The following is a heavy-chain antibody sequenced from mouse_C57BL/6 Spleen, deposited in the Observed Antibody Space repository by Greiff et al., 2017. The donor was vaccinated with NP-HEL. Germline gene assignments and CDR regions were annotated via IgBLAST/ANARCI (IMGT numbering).Heavy chain of an antibody. D-gene: IGHD2-3*01. Sequence: QVQLQQPGAELVRPGSSVKLSCKASGYTFTSYWMDWVKQRPGQGLEWIGNIYPSDSATHYNQKFKDKATLTVDKSSSTAYMQLSSLTSEDSAVYYCARAGYYPYWYFDVWGTGTTVTVSS. J-gene: IGHJ1*03. CDR1: GYTFTSYW. CDR3: ARAGYYPYWYFDV. CDR2: IYPSDSAT. V-gene: IGHV1-61*01.